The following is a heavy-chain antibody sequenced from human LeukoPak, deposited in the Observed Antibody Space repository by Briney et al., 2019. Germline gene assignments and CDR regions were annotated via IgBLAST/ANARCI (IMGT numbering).Heavy chain of an antibody. J-gene: IGHJ4*02. V-gene: IGHV3-72*01. CDR1: GFTFSDHY. D-gene: IGHD1-7*01. CDR3: ARPGTSYWSGVNDC. Sequence: GGSLRLSCAASGFTFSDHYMDWVRQAPGKGLEWVGRIRNKANNYATEYAASVKGRFTISRDDSENSLYLQLNSLKTEDTAVYYCARPGTSYWSGVNDCWGQGTLVTVSS. CDR2: IRNKANNYAT.